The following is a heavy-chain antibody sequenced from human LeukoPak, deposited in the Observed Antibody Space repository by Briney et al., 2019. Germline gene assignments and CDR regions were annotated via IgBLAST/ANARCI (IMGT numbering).Heavy chain of an antibody. CDR1: GDSVSRDTAA. Sequence: SQTLSLTCAISGDSVSRDTAAWNWVRQSPSRGLEWLGRTYYRSKWYNDYAVSVKSRITINLDTSKNQFSLQLNSVTPEDTAVYYCARDRGGSSWYYFDNWGQGSLVNVSS. V-gene: IGHV6-1*01. J-gene: IGHJ4*02. D-gene: IGHD6-13*01. CDR3: ARDRGGSSWYYFDN. CDR2: TYYRSKWYN.